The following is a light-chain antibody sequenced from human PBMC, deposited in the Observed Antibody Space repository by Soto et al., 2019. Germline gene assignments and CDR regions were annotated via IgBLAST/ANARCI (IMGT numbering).Light chain of an antibody. Sequence: QSALTQPASVSGSPGQSIAIPCTGTRSDVGAYNYVSWYQQHPGKAPKLMISEVTNRPSGVSDRFSGPKSGNTASLTISGLQAEDEADYYCSSFTSRLTFVFGTGTKVTVL. V-gene: IGLV2-14*01. CDR1: RSDVGAYNY. J-gene: IGLJ1*01. CDR2: EVT. CDR3: SSFTSRLTFV.